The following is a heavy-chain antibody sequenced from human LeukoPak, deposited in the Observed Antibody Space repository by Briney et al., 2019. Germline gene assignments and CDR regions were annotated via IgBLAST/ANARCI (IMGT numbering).Heavy chain of an antibody. CDR1: GFTFSSYG. J-gene: IGHJ4*02. D-gene: IGHD6-13*01. CDR3: AKEALIAAAVSGY. V-gene: IGHV3-23*01. Sequence: GRTLRLSCAASGFTFSSYGMSWVRQAPGKGLEWVSAISGSGGSTYYADSVKCRFTISRDNSKNTLYLQMNSLRAEDTAVYYCAKEALIAAAVSGYWGQGTLVTVSS. CDR2: ISGSGGST.